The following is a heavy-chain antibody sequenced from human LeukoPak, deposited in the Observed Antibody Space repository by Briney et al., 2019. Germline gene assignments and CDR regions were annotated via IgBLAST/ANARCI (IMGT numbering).Heavy chain of an antibody. J-gene: IGHJ4*02. CDR2: IYYSGST. D-gene: IGHD5-24*01. CDR3: ARVGRWLQLWDY. CDR1: GGSISSGDYY. Sequence: SETLSLTCTVSGGSISSGDYYWSCIRQPPGKGLEWIGYIYYSGSTYYNPSLKSRVTISVDTSKNQFSLKLSSVTAADTAVYYCARVGRWLQLWDYWGQGTLVTVSS. V-gene: IGHV4-30-4*01.